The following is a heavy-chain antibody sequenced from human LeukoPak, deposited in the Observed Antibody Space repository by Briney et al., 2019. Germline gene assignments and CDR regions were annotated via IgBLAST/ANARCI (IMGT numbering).Heavy chain of an antibody. CDR1: GYTLTELS. Sequence: ASVKVSCKVSGYTLTELSMHWVRQAPGKGLEWMGGFDPEDGETIYAQKFQGRVTMTEDTSTDTAYMELSSLRSEDTAVYYCARDRTRIAVAGFWFDPWGQGTLVTVSS. CDR2: FDPEDGET. V-gene: IGHV1-24*01. D-gene: IGHD6-19*01. CDR3: ARDRTRIAVAGFWFDP. J-gene: IGHJ5*02.